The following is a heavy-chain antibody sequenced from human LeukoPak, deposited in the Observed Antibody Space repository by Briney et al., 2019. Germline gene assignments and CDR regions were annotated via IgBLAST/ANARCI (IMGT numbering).Heavy chain of an antibody. D-gene: IGHD5-18*01. CDR2: IYPGDSDT. CDR1: GSSFTSYW. V-gene: IGHV5-51*01. CDR3: ARHPPVTGYSYGYDY. J-gene: IGHJ4*02. Sequence: GASLKISCKGSGSSFTSYWIGWVRQMPGKGLEWMGIIYPGDSDTRYSPSFQGQVTISADKSISTAYLQWSSLKASDTAMYYCARHPPVTGYSYGYDYWGQGTLVTVSS.